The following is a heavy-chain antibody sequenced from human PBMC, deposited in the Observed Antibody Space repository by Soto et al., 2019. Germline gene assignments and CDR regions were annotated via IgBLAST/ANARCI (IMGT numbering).Heavy chain of an antibody. D-gene: IGHD2-8*01. V-gene: IGHV3-23*01. J-gene: IGHJ4*02. CDR2: VSGSGGGT. CDR1: GFTFTTHA. CDR3: GKGGLLYGTSFIGY. Sequence: GGSLRLSCATSGFTFTTHAMSWVRQAPGKGLEWVSAVSGSGGGTYYADSVRGRFTVSRDISRNTLYLQMNSLRADDTATYYWGKGGLLYGTSFIGYWGPGTLGTVSS.